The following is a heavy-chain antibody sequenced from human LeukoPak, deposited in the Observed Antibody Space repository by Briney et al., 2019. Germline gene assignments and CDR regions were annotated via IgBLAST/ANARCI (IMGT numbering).Heavy chain of an antibody. D-gene: IGHD6-13*01. CDR2: IWYDGSNK. J-gene: IGHJ4*02. CDR1: GFTFNSYG. CDR3: ARPRTYSSSWSPFDY. V-gene: IGHV3-33*01. Sequence: PGGSLRLSCAASGFTFNSYGMHWVRQAPAKGLERVALIWYDGSNKYYADSVKGRFTISRDNSKNTLYLQMNSLRAEDTAVYYCARPRTYSSSWSPFDYWGQGTLVTVSS.